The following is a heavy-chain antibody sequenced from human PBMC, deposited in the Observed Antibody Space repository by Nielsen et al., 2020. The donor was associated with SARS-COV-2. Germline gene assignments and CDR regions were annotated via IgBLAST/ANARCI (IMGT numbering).Heavy chain of an antibody. J-gene: IGHJ5*02. CDR1: GGSISSYY. CDR2: IYYSGST. CDR3: ARGAQWLVPLDP. V-gene: IGHV4-59*01. Sequence: SETLSLTCTVSGGSISSYYWGWIRQPPGKGLEWIGYIYYSGSTNYNPSLKSRVTISVDTSKNQFSLKLSSVTAADTAVYYCARGAQWLVPLDPWGQGTLVTVSS. D-gene: IGHD6-19*01.